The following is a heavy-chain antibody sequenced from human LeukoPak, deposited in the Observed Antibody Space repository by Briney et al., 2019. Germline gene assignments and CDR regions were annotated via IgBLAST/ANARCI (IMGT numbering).Heavy chain of an antibody. J-gene: IGHJ3*02. CDR3: ARPDDYGGKPGAFEI. D-gene: IGHD4-23*01. CDR2: IYPGDSDT. Sequence: GESLKISCKGSGYSFISYWIGWVRQMPGKGLEWMGIIYPGDSDTRYSPSFEGQVTISADKSISTAYLQWSSLKASDTAMYYCARPDDYGGKPGAFEIWGQGTMVTVSS. V-gene: IGHV5-51*01. CDR1: GYSFISYW.